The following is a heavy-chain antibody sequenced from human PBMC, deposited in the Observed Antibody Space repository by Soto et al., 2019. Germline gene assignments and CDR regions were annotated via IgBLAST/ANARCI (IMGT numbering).Heavy chain of an antibody. D-gene: IGHD6-19*01. V-gene: IGHV3-33*08. CDR3: ARDKFPRIAVAGTLSDY. J-gene: IGHJ4*02. CDR2: IWYDGSNK. CDR1: GFTFSSYG. Sequence: GGSLRLSCAASGFTFSSYGMHWVRQAPGKGLEWVAVIWYDGSNKYYADSVKGRFTISRDNSKNTLYLQMNGLRAEDTAVYYCARDKFPRIAVAGTLSDYWGQGTLVTVSS.